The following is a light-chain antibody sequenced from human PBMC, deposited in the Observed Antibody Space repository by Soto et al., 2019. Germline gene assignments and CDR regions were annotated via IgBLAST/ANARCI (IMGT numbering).Light chain of an antibody. CDR3: LQDYNYPRT. CDR2: VPS. Sequence: AIQMTQSPSYLSASVGDRVTITCRASQGITNDLNWYQQKPGKAPKLLIYVPSSFQSGVPSRFSGSGSGTDFTLTISSLQPEDFATYYCLQDYNYPRTFGQGTKVEIK. J-gene: IGKJ1*01. V-gene: IGKV1-6*01. CDR1: QGITND.